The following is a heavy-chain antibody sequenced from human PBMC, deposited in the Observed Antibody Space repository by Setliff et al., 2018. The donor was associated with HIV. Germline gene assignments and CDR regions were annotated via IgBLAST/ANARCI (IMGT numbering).Heavy chain of an antibody. CDR3: AGCITGTTHWFDP. D-gene: IGHD1-20*01. CDR1: GGSISSSSYY. J-gene: IGHJ5*02. CDR2: INYRGTT. V-gene: IGHV4-39*07. Sequence: SETLSLTCTVSGGSISSSSYYWSWIRQPPGKGLEWIGEINYRGTTNDNPSLRSRVTISEDTSKNQFSLKLSSVTAADTAVYYCAGCITGTTHWFDPWGQGTLVTVSS.